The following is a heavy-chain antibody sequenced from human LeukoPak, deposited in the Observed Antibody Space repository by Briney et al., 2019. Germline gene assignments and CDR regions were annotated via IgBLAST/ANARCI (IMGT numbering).Heavy chain of an antibody. CDR3: GRALNRGYSGSEY. CDR2: FFYSGIT. V-gene: IGHV4-59*01. D-gene: IGHD5-12*01. Sequence: SETLSLTCSVSGASFSSYYWNWIRQPPGKGLEWIGFFFYSGITTYNPPLKSRVTISVTTSKNHFSLKLSSVTAEDTAVFYCGRALNRGYSGSEYWGQRTLVTVSS. J-gene: IGHJ4*02. CDR1: GASFSSYY.